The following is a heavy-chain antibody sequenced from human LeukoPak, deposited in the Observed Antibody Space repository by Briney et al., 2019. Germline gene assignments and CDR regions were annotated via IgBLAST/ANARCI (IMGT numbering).Heavy chain of an antibody. CDR3: ARDVGDILTGYFYFDY. J-gene: IGHJ4*02. D-gene: IGHD3-9*01. CDR2: ISSSSSYI. Sequence: KPGGSLRLSCAASGFTFSSYSMNWVRQAPGKGLEWVSSISSSSSYIYYADSVKGRFTISRDNAKNSLYLQMNSLRAEDTAVYYCARDVGDILTGYFYFDYWGQGTLVTVSS. CDR1: GFTFSSYS. V-gene: IGHV3-21*01.